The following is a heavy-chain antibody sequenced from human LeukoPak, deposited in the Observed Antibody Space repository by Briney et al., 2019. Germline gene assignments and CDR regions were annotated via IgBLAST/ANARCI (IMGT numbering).Heavy chain of an antibody. Sequence: PSETLSLTCTVSGGSISSSSYYWGWIRQPPGKGLEWIGSIYYSGSTYYNPSLKSRVTISVDTSKNQFSLKLSSVTAADTAVYYCARHGFTFGGVIDDDAFDIWGQGTMVTVSS. CDR3: ARHGFTFGGVIDDDAFDI. D-gene: IGHD3-16*02. CDR2: IYYSGST. V-gene: IGHV4-39*01. CDR1: GGSISSSSYY. J-gene: IGHJ3*02.